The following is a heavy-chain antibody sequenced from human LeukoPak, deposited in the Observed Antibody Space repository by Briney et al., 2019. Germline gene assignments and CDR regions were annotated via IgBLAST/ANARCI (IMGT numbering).Heavy chain of an antibody. CDR3: ARHINYDFWSGYPCAFDI. J-gene: IGHJ3*02. D-gene: IGHD3-3*01. V-gene: IGHV4-4*07. CDR1: GGSISSHY. CDR2: IYISGST. Sequence: SETLSLTCTVSGGSISSHYWSWIRQPAGKGLEWIGRIYISGSTDYNSSLKSRVTMSVDTSKNQFSLKLSSVTAADTAVYYCARHINYDFWSGYPCAFDIWGQGTMVTVSS.